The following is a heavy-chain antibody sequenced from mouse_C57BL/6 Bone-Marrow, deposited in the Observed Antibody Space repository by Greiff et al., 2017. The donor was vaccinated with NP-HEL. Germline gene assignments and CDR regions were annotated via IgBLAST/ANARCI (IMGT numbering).Heavy chain of an antibody. CDR2: INSDGGSP. CDR1: EYEFPSHD. Sequence: EVKVVESGGGLVQPGESLKLSCESNEYEFPSHDLSWVRKTPEKRLELVAAINSDGGSPYYPDPMESRFIISRDNTKKPLYLQMSSLRSEDTAFYYCARLGFDYWGQGTTLTVSS. CDR3: ARLGFDY. J-gene: IGHJ2*01. V-gene: IGHV5-2*01. D-gene: IGHD3-3*01.